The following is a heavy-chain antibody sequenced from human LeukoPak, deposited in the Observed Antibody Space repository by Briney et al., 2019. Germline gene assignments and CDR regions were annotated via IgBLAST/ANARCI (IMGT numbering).Heavy chain of an antibody. Sequence: TSETLSLTCTVSGGSISSYYWSWIRQPPGKGLEWIGYIYYSGSTNYNPSLKSRVIISVDTSKNQFSLKLSSVTAADTAVYYCARVVEDYSYAGYYYYMDVWGKGTTVTISS. CDR1: GGSISSYY. D-gene: IGHD5-18*01. CDR3: ARVVEDYSYAGYYYYMDV. V-gene: IGHV4-59*12. J-gene: IGHJ6*03. CDR2: IYYSGST.